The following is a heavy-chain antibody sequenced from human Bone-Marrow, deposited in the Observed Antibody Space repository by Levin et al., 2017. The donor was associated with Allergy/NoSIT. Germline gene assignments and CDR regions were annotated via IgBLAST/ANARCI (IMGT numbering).Heavy chain of an antibody. V-gene: IGHV1-69*13. CDR2: IIPIFATS. Sequence: SVKVSCKASGGTFSTYATTWVRQAPGQGLEWVGEIIPIFATSKYAQKFQGRVTITADESTSTAFMELSSLRSEDTAVYYCARGGRAAPSHDYNGMDVWGQGTTVTVSS. CDR3: ARGGRAAPSHDYNGMDV. J-gene: IGHJ6*02. D-gene: IGHD6-6*01. CDR1: GGTFSTYA.